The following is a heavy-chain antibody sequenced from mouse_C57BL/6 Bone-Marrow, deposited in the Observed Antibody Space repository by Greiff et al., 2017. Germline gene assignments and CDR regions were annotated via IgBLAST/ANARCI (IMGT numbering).Heavy chain of an antibody. J-gene: IGHJ2*01. CDR1: GFTFSNYW. CDR2: IRLKSDNYAT. Sequence: EVQLVESGGGLVQPGGSLKLSCVASGFTFSNYWMNWVRQSPEKGLEWVAEIRLKSDNYATHYAESVKGRFTISRDDSQSRVYLQMNNLRAEDTGIYYYTVRNRWGQGTTLTVSS. V-gene: IGHV6-3*01. CDR3: TVRNR.